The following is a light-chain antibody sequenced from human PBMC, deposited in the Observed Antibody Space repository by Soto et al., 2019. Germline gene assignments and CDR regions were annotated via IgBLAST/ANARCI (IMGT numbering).Light chain of an antibody. CDR1: QSVSTSD. J-gene: IGKJ2*01. V-gene: IGKV3-20*01. Sequence: EFVLTQSPGTLSLSPGERVTLSCRASQSVSTSDLAWYQQKPGQAPRLLIYGASSRATGIPDRFSGSGSGTDFTLSISRLEPEDFAVYYCQQYGNSPYTFGQGTNLEIK. CDR2: GAS. CDR3: QQYGNSPYT.